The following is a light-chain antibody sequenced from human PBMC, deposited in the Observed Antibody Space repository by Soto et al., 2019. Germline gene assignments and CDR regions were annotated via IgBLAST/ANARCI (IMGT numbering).Light chain of an antibody. J-gene: IGKJ1*01. CDR2: AAS. CDR1: QGISND. CDR3: LQHNSYPWT. V-gene: IGKV1-17*01. Sequence: DIQMTQSPASLSASVGDRVTITCRASQGISNDLVWYQQKPGKAPKRLVYAASILQSGVPSRFSGSESGTEFTLTISSLQPEDFATYYCLQHNSYPWTFGQGTKVEIK.